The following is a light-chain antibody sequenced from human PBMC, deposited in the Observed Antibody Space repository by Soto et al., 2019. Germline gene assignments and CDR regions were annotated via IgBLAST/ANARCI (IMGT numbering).Light chain of an antibody. Sequence: DIQMTQSPSTLSGSVGDRVTITCRASQSIGSSLAWYQQKPGKAPNLLISDASSLERGVPSRFSGSGSGTEFTLTIRSLQPDDFATYYCQQYNGYSRTFGQGTKVAIK. J-gene: IGKJ1*01. V-gene: IGKV1-5*01. CDR3: QQYNGYSRT. CDR1: QSIGSS. CDR2: DAS.